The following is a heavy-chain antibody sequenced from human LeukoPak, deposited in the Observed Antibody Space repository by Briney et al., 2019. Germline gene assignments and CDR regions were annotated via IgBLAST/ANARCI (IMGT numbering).Heavy chain of an antibody. CDR2: ISLRGLT. Sequence: SETLSLTCGVSGGSISGTNWWSWVRQPPGQGLEWIGEISLRGLTNYNPSLRSRLTMSLDESKNQVSLNLTSVTAADTAVYYCARHRYVDRLSPFDYWGQGTLVTVSS. CDR1: GGSISGTNW. J-gene: IGHJ4*02. D-gene: IGHD3-9*01. CDR3: ARHRYVDRLSPFDY. V-gene: IGHV4-4*02.